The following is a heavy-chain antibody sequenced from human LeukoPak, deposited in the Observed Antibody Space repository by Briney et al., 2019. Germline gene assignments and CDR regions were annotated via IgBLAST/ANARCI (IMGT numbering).Heavy chain of an antibody. CDR3: VKGTMAGRRGGY. Sequence: GGPLRLSCSASGFTFSSYAMHWVRQAPGKGLEYVSAISSNEGSTYYADSVKGRFTISRDNSKNTLYLQMSSLRAEDTAVYYCVKGTMAGRRGGYWGQGTLVTVSS. D-gene: IGHD2-15*01. CDR2: ISSNEGST. V-gene: IGHV3-64D*06. J-gene: IGHJ4*02. CDR1: GFTFSSYA.